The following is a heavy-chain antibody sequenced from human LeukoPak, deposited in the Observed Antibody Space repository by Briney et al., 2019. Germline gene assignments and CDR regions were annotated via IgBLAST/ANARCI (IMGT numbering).Heavy chain of an antibody. J-gene: IGHJ4*02. CDR1: GFTISTKY. D-gene: IGHD6-19*01. V-gene: IGHV3-66*01. CDR2: IYSGGRT. Sequence: RPGGSLRLSCAASGFTISTKYMSWVRQAPGKGLEWVSVIYSGGRTYYADSVKGRFTIFRDNSKNTLYLQMNSLRSEDTAVYYCARERAVAGLFDYWGQGTLVTVSS. CDR3: ARERAVAGLFDY.